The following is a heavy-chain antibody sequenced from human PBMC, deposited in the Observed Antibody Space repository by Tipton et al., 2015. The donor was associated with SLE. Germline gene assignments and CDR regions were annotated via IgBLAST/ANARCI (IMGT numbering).Heavy chain of an antibody. CDR2: INHSGST. CDR1: GGSFSGYY. V-gene: IGHV4-34*01. Sequence: TLSLTCAVYGGSFSGYYWSWIRQPPGKGLEWIGEINHSGSTNYNPSLKSRATISVDTSKNQFSLKLSSVTAADTAVYYCARALLRYFDWGQGTLVTVSS. D-gene: IGHD3-9*01. CDR3: ARALLRYFD. J-gene: IGHJ4*02.